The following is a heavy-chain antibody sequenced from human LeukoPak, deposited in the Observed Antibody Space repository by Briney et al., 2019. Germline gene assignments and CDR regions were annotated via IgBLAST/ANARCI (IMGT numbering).Heavy chain of an antibody. J-gene: IGHJ4*02. CDR2: MNPNSGNT. D-gene: IGHD2-15*01. CDR3: ARGLGYCSGGSCDREYYFDY. CDR1: GYTFTSYD. V-gene: IGHV1-8*03. Sequence: ASVKVSCKASGYTFTSYDINWVRQATGQGLEWMGWMNPNSGNTGYAQKFQGRVTITRNTSISTAYMELSSLRSEDTAVYYCARGLGYCSGGSCDREYYFDYWDQGTLVTVSS.